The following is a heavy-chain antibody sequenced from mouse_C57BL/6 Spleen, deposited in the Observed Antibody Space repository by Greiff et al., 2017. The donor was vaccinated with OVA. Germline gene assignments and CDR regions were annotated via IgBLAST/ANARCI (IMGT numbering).Heavy chain of an antibody. V-gene: IGHV1-82*01. Sequence: VQLQEPGPELVKPGASVKISCKASGYAFSSSWMNWVKQRPGKGLEWIGRIYPGDGDTNYNGKFKGKATLTADKSSSTAYMQLSSLTSEDSAVYFCARDYYGSRWYCDVWGTGTTVTVSS. CDR1: GYAFSSSW. J-gene: IGHJ1*03. CDR2: IYPGDGDT. CDR3: ARDYYGSRWYCDV. D-gene: IGHD1-1*01.